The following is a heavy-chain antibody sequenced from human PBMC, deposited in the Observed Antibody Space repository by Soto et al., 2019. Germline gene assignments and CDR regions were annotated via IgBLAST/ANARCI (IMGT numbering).Heavy chain of an antibody. D-gene: IGHD6-13*01. CDR3: AKDKGITAQKYYFDY. CDR1: GFTFSSYN. Sequence: QVQLVESGGGVVQPGRSPRLSCAASGFTFSSYNMHWVRQAPGKGLEWVALISNDGGNKHYADSVKGRFTSSRDNSKNTLYLQMNSLRTEDTAVYYCAKDKGITAQKYYFDYWGQGTLVTVSS. V-gene: IGHV3-30*18. J-gene: IGHJ4*02. CDR2: ISNDGGNK.